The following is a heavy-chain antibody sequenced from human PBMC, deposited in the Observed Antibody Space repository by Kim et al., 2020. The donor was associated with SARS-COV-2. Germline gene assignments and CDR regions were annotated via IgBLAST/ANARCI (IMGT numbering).Heavy chain of an antibody. J-gene: IGHJ6*02. Sequence: GGSLRLSCAASGFTFSSYGMHWVRQAPGKGLEWVAVISYDGSNKYYADSVKSRFTISRDNSKNTLYLQMNSLRAEDTAVYYCAKVGGEDPNYDILTGPNYGMDVWGQGTTVTVSS. CDR1: GFTFSSYG. CDR3: AKVGGEDPNYDILTGPNYGMDV. V-gene: IGHV3-30*18. CDR2: ISYDGSNK. D-gene: IGHD3-9*01.